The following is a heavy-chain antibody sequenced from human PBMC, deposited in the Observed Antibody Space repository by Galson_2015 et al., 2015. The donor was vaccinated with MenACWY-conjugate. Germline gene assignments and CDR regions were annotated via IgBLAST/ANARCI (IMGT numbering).Heavy chain of an antibody. CDR2: INQDGSVK. V-gene: IGHV3-7*03. CDR1: GFTFSNYW. CDR3: ARDPPHYYDNNYDMDV. D-gene: IGHD3-22*01. Sequence: SLRLSCAASGFTFSNYWMTWVRQAPGKGLEWVANINQDGSVKSYVDSVKGRFTISRDNAENSLRLQMDSLRAEDTAVYYCARDPPHYYDNNYDMDVWGQGTTVTVSS. J-gene: IGHJ6*02.